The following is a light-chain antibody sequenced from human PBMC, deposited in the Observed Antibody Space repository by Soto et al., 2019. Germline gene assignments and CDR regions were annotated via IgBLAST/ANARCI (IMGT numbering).Light chain of an antibody. CDR2: KAS. J-gene: IGKJ1*01. CDR3: QQYNGYRT. V-gene: IGKV1-5*03. CDR1: QSISRW. Sequence: DIQMTQCPSTLSASVGDRVTITCRARQSISRWLAWNQQKPGKAPNLLIYKASSLESGVPSRFSGGGSGTEFTLTISSLQPDDFLTYYCQQYNGYRTFGQGTKVEI.